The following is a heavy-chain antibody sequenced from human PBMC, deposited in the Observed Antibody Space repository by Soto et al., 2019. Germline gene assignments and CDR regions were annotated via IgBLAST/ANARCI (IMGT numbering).Heavy chain of an antibody. CDR3: ARQGSD. J-gene: IGHJ4*02. V-gene: IGHV4-59*08. Sequence: PSETLSLTCTVSGGSISSYYWSWIRQPPGKGLEWIGYIYYSGSTNYNPSLKSRVTISVDTSKNQFSLKLSSVTAADTAVYYCARQGSDWGQGTLVTVSS. CDR2: IYYSGST. CDR1: GGSISSYY.